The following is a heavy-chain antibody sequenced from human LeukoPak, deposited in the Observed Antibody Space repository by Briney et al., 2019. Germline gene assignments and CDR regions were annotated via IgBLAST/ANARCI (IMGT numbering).Heavy chain of an antibody. D-gene: IGHD3-22*01. CDR1: GFTFSSYW. CDR3: ARAPSEFGGYYPEYFRH. Sequence: GGSLRLSCAASGFTFSSYWMHWVRQAPGKGLVWVSRIKSDGNTNYADSVKGRFTISRDNAKNTVSLQMNSLRAEDTGVYYCARAPSEFGGYYPEYFRHWGQGTLVTVSS. CDR2: IKSDGNT. J-gene: IGHJ1*01. V-gene: IGHV3-74*01.